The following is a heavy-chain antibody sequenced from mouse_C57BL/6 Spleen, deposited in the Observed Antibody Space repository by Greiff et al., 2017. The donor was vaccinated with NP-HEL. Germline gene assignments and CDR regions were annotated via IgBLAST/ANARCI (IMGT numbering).Heavy chain of an antibody. CDR2: INYDGSST. D-gene: IGHD1-1*01. CDR1: GFTFSDYY. V-gene: IGHV5-16*01. J-gene: IGHJ1*03. CDR3: ARVRSHWYFDV. Sequence: EVQLVESEGGLVQPGSSMKLSCTASGFTFSDYYMAWVRQVPEKGLEWVANINYDGSSTYYLDSLKSRFIISRDNAKNILYLQMSSLKSEDTATYYCARVRSHWYFDVWGTGTTVTVSS.